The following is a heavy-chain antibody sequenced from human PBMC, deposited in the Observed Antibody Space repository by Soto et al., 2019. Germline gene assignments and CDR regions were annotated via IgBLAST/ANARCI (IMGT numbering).Heavy chain of an antibody. CDR2: IYYSGST. V-gene: IGHV4-59*01. CDR1: GGSISSYY. D-gene: IGHD3-9*01. J-gene: IGHJ5*02. CDR3: ARVNILTGPGPWFDP. Sequence: SETLSLTCTVSGGSISSYYWSWIRQPPGKGLEWIGYIYYSGSTNYNPSLKSRVTISVDTSKNQFSLKLSSVTAADTAVYYCARVNILTGPGPWFDPWGQGTLVTVSS.